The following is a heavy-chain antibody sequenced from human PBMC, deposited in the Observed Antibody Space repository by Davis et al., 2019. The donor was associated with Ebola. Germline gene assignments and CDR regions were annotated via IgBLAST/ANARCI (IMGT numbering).Heavy chain of an antibody. CDR1: GFIFSSYV. D-gene: IGHD2-2*01. J-gene: IGHJ3*02. CDR3: AKDTSNIWFDM. V-gene: IGHV3-23*01. CDR2: FGTSGDT. Sequence: PGGSLRLSCAASGFIFSSYVMSWVRQAPGKGLEWVSTFGTSGDTYYADSVKGRFTISRDNSKNTLYLQMNGLRVEDTAIYYCAKDTSNIWFDMWGQGTMVTVSS.